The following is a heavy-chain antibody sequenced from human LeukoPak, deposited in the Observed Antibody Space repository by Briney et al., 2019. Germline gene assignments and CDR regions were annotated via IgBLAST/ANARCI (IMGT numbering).Heavy chain of an antibody. CDR2: INPNSGGT. CDR3: ARVGSPWLVTGPFDY. CDR1: GYTFTGYY. J-gene: IGHJ4*02. D-gene: IGHD6-19*01. V-gene: IGHV1-2*02. Sequence: RASVKVSCKASGYTFTGYYMHWVRQAPGQGLEWMGWINPNSGGTNYAQKFQGRVTMTRDTSISTAYMELSRLRSDDTAVYYWARVGSPWLVTGPFDYWGQGTLVTVSS.